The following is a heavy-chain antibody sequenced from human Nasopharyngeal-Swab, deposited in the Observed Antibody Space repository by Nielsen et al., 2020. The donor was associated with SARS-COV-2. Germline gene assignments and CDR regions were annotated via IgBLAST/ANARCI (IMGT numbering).Heavy chain of an antibody. Sequence: VSVKVSCKASGYTFTSYGISWVRQAPGQGLEWMGWISAYNGNTNYAQKLQGRVTMTTDTSTSTAYMELRSLRSDDTAVYYCARLTVTTFYYYYGMDVWGQGTTVTVSS. CDR1: GYTFTSYG. CDR2: ISAYNGNT. CDR3: ARLTVTTFYYYYGMDV. D-gene: IGHD4-11*01. J-gene: IGHJ6*02. V-gene: IGHV1-18*01.